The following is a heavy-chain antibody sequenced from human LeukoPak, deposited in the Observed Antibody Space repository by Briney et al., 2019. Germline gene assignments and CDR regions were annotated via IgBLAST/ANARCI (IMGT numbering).Heavy chain of an antibody. Sequence: GGSLRLSCAASGFTFSNYWMHWVRQAPGKGLVWVSRIKSDGSGTSYADSVKGRFTISRDNAKNTLYLQMNSLRAEDTAVYYCARGSDSSGWYSSFDYWGQGTLVTVSS. CDR2: IKSDGSGT. V-gene: IGHV3-74*01. D-gene: IGHD6-19*01. CDR3: ARGSDSSGWYSSFDY. J-gene: IGHJ4*02. CDR1: GFTFSNYW.